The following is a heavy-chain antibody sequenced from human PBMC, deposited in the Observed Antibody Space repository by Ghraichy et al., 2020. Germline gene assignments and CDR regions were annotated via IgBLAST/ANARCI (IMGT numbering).Heavy chain of an antibody. CDR3: ARIESGLLWFGELSGIWFDP. CDR1: GFSLSNARMG. J-gene: IGHJ5*02. CDR2: IFSNDEK. V-gene: IGHV2-26*01. Sequence: SGPTLVKPTETLTLTCTVSGFSLSNARMGVSWIRQPPGKALEWLAHIFSNDEKSYSTSLKSRLTISKDTSKSQVVLTMTNMDPVDTATYYCARIESGLLWFGELSGIWFDPWGQGTLVTVSS. D-gene: IGHD3-10*01.